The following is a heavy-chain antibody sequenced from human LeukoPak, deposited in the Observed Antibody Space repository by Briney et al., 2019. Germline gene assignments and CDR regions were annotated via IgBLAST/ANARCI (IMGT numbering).Heavy chain of an antibody. D-gene: IGHD1-26*01. Sequence: GGSLRLSCAASGFTFNRYTMNWVRQAPGKGLEWVSSITGTGLYIFYADSVKGRFTISRDNAKDSLYLQLNSLRAEDTAVYYCVREADSGTFFDSWGQGTLVTVSS. V-gene: IGHV3-21*01. CDR1: GFTFNRYT. J-gene: IGHJ4*02. CDR3: VREADSGTFFDS. CDR2: ITGTGLYI.